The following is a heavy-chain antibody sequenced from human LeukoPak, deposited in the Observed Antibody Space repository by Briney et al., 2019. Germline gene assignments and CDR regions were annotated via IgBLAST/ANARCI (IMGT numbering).Heavy chain of an antibody. D-gene: IGHD2-15*01. Sequence: ASVKVSCKASGGTFSSYAISWVRQAPGQGLEWMGGIIPIFGTANYAQKFQGRVTITTDGSTSTAYMELSSLRSEDTAVYYCARSSGGSCYGCHWFDPWGQGTLVTVSS. CDR1: GGTFSSYA. V-gene: IGHV1-69*05. CDR2: IIPIFGTA. J-gene: IGHJ5*02. CDR3: ARSSGGSCYGCHWFDP.